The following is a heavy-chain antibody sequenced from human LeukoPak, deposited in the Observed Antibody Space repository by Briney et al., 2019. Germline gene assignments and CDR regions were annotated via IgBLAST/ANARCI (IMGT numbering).Heavy chain of an antibody. CDR1: GGSITSYY. J-gene: IGHJ4*02. CDR2: IYYSGST. Sequence: PSETLSLTCTVSGGSITSYYWSWIRQPPGKGLEWIGYIYYSGSTNYNPSLKSQVTISVDTSKNQFSLKLSSVTAADTAVYYCARQSSGWYPYYFDYWGQGTLVTVSS. CDR3: ARQSSGWYPYYFDY. D-gene: IGHD6-19*01. V-gene: IGHV4-59*01.